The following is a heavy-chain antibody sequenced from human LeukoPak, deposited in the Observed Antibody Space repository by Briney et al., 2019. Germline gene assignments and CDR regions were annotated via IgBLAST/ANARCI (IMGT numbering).Heavy chain of an antibody. J-gene: IGHJ6*02. CDR1: GFTFSSYA. V-gene: IGHV3-30-3*02. D-gene: IGHD6-13*01. Sequence: HPGGSLRLSCAASGFTFSSYAMHWVRQAPGKGLEWVAFISYDGNNKYYADSVKGRFTISRDNSKNTLYLQMNSLRTEDTAVYFCANDAAQQQLANLFYGMDVWGQGTTVTVSS. CDR2: ISYDGNNK. CDR3: ANDAAQQQLANLFYGMDV.